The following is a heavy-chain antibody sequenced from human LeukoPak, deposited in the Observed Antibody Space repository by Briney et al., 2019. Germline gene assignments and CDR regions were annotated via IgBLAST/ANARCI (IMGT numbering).Heavy chain of an antibody. CDR2: TYYRSKWYN. D-gene: IGHD3-10*01. Sequence: PSQTLSLTCAISGDSVSSNSAAWNWIRQSPSRGLEWLGRTYYRSKWYNDYAVSVKSRITINPDTSKNQFSLQLSSVTPEDTAVYYCARDGLGLLLGDHYFDYWGQGTLVTISS. CDR3: ARDGLGLLLGDHYFDY. V-gene: IGHV6-1*01. J-gene: IGHJ4*02. CDR1: GDSVSSNSAA.